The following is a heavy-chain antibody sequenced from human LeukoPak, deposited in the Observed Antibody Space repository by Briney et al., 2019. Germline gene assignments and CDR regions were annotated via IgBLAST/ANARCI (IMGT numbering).Heavy chain of an antibody. CDR2: IRSNGYST. Sequence: GGSLRLSCEASGFTFGIYAMHWVRQAPGKGLEYISGIRSNGYSTYYANSVKGRFTISRDNSKNTLYLQMGSPRDEDMAVFYCAREATTKTGRVYYFDYWGQGTLVTVSS. V-gene: IGHV3-64*01. J-gene: IGHJ4*02. D-gene: IGHD3-16*01. CDR1: GFTFGIYA. CDR3: AREATTKTGRVYYFDY.